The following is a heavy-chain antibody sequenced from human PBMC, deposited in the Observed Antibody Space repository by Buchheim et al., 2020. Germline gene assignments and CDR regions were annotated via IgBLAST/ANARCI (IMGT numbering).Heavy chain of an antibody. J-gene: IGHJ4*02. CDR2: IYYSGST. CDR1: GGSISSGDYY. CDR3: ARVPHCSDGSGYESWVYDY. Sequence: QVQLQESGPGLVKPSQTLSLTCTVSGGSISSGDYYWSWIRQPPGKGLEWIGYIYYSGSTYYNPSLKSRVTISVATSKHQFSLKLSSVTAADTAVYYCARVPHCSDGSGYESWVYDYWGQGTL. V-gene: IGHV4-30-4*01. D-gene: IGHD2-15*01.